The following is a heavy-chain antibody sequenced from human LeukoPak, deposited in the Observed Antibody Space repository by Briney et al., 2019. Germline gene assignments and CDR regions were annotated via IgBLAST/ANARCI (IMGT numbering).Heavy chain of an antibody. J-gene: IGHJ5*02. CDR3: ARGVRVTVTTSWFDP. Sequence: ASVTVSCKASGYTFTSYDINLVRHAPGQGLEWMGWMNPNSGNTGYAQKLQGRVTMTRHISISTAYMELSSQRSEDTAVYYCARGVRVTVTTSWFDPWGQGTLVTVSS. CDR2: MNPNSGNT. D-gene: IGHD4-17*01. CDR1: GYTFTSYD. V-gene: IGHV1-8*01.